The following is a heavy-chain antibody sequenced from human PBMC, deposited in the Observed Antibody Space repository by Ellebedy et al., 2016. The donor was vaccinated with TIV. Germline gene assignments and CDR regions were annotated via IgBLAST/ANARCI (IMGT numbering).Heavy chain of an antibody. V-gene: IGHV4-39*01. CDR1: GGSISSRGYY. CDR2: INHSGTT. J-gene: IGHJ4*02. CDR3: SRCECSSSGCYEFDF. Sequence: MPSETLSLTCFVSGGSISSRGYYWGWIRQPPGKGLEWIGSINHSGTTSSNPSLKSRVTMSVDTYENQVSLKLTSVTAADTAVYYCSRCECSSSGCYEFDFWGQGTLVTVSS. D-gene: IGHD2-2*01.